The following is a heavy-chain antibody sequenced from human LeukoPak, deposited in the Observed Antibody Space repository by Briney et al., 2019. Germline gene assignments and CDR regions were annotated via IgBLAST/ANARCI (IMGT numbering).Heavy chain of an antibody. D-gene: IGHD2-15*01. CDR2: FDPEDGET. CDR1: GYTLTELS. V-gene: IGHV1-24*01. CDR3: ATDPMRYCSGGSCYSVDY. J-gene: IGHJ4*02. Sequence: GASVKVSCKVSGYTLTELSMHWVRQAPGKGLEWMGGFDPEDGETIYAQKFQGRVTMTEDTSTDTAYMELGSLRSEDTAVYYCATDPMRYCSGGSCYSVDYWGQGTLVTVSS.